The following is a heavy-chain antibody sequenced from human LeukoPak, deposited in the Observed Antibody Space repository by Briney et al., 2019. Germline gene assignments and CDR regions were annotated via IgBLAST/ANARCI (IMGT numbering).Heavy chain of an antibody. CDR3: AKAATFYYELDV. CDR2: IRFDGTTN. Sequence: QPGGSLRLSCAASGFTFSSYGMHWVRQAPGKGLEWVAFIRFDGTTNYYADSVKGRFTISRDNSKNTLYLQMNSLRVEDTAVYYCAKAATFYYELDVWGKGTTLTVSS. CDR1: GFTFSSYG. J-gene: IGHJ6*04. V-gene: IGHV3-30*02. D-gene: IGHD3-22*01.